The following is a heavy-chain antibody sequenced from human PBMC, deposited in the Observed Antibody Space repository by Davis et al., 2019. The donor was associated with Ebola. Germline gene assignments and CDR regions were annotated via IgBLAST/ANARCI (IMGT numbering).Heavy chain of an antibody. CDR1: GFTFSSYW. CDR3: ARDITMVQGVQDY. CDR2: IKQDGSEK. Sequence: GGSLRLSCAASGFTFSSYWMSWVRQAPGKGLEWVANIKQDGSEKYYADSVKGRFTISRDNSKNTLYLQMNSLRAEDTAVYYCARDITMVQGVQDYWGQGTLVTVSS. D-gene: IGHD3-10*01. J-gene: IGHJ4*02. V-gene: IGHV3-7*01.